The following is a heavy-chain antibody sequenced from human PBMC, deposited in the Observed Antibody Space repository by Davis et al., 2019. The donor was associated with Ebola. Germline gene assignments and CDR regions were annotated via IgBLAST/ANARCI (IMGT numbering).Heavy chain of an antibody. CDR3: ARMGKSYYDSLWDY. CDR2: IYPGDSDT. CDR1: GYSFTSYW. Sequence: GESLMISCNGSGYSFTSYWIACVRQMPGKGLEWMGIIYPGDSDTRSSPSFRGQVTISADTSFSTAYLQWSGLKASDTAMYYCARMGKSYYDSLWDYWGQGTLVTVSS. J-gene: IGHJ4*02. V-gene: IGHV5-51*01. D-gene: IGHD3-10*01.